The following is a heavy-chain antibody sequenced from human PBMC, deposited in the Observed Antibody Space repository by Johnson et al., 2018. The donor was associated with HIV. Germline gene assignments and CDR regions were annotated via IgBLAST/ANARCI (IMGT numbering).Heavy chain of an antibody. J-gene: IGHJ3*02. Sequence: VQLVESGGGVVQPGGSLRLSCAASGFTFSSYGMHWVRQAPGKGLEWVAFIRYDGSNKYYADSVKGRFTISRDNSKNSLYLQMNSLRAEDTAVYYCAKGGGSYSDAFDIWGQGTMVTVSS. D-gene: IGHD1-26*01. CDR1: GFTFSSYG. CDR2: IRYDGSNK. V-gene: IGHV3-30*02. CDR3: AKGGGSYSDAFDI.